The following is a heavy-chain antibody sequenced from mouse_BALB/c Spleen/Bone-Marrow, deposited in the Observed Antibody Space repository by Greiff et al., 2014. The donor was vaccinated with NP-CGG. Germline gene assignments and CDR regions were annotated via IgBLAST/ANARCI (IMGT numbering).Heavy chain of an antibody. CDR1: GFTFSSYT. CDR3: ARHGGSRGYYFDY. V-gene: IGHV5-12-2*01. Sequence: DVHLVESGGGSVQPGGSLKLSCAASGFTFSSYTMSWVRQTPEKRLEWVAYISNGGGSTYYPDTVKGRFTISRDNAKNTLYLQMSSLKSEDTAMYYCARHGGSRGYYFDYWGQGTTLTVSS. J-gene: IGHJ2*01. CDR2: ISNGGGST. D-gene: IGHD1-1*01.